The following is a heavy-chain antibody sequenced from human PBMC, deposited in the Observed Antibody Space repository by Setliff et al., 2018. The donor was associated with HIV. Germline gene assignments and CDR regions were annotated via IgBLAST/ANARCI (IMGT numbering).Heavy chain of an antibody. CDR2: TNPSGST. J-gene: IGHJ6*03. CDR1: VGSFSGHY. V-gene: IGHV4-34*01. Sequence: SETLSLTCAVYVGSFSGHYWIWIRQPPGKGLEWIGETNPSGSTKYNPSLKSRVPISVDTSKNQFSLKLSPVTAADTAVYYCASASGNSSSWYTAWSYYYYMDVWGKGTTVTVSS. CDR3: ASASGNSSSWYTAWSYYYYMDV. D-gene: IGHD6-13*01.